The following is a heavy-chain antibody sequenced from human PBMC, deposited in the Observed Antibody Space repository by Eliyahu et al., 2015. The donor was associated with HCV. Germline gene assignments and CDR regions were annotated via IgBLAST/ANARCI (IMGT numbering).Heavy chain of an antibody. J-gene: IGHJ6*03. D-gene: IGHD6-13*01. CDR2: IYPGDSDT. V-gene: IGHV5-51*01. CDR1: GYSFTSYW. CDR3: ARHPAISSWTGKGFYYYYMDV. Sequence: EVQLVQSGAEVKKPGESLKISCKGSGYSFTSYWIGWVRQMPGKGLEWMGIIYPGDSDTRYSPSFQGQVTISADKSISTAYLQWSSLKASDTAMYYCARHPAISSWTGKGFYYYYMDVWGKGTTVTVSS.